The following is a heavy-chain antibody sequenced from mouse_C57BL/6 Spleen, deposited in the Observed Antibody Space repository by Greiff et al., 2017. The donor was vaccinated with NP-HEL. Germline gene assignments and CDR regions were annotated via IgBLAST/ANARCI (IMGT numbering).Heavy chain of an antibody. D-gene: IGHD1-1*01. J-gene: IGHJ2*01. CDR2: IYPGGGYT. Sequence: VQLQQSGAELVRPGTSVKMSCKASGYTFTNYWIGWAKQRPGHGLEWIGDIYPGGGYTNYNEKFKGKATLTADKSSSTAYMQFSSLTSEDSAIYYCAVITTVVADYWGQGTTLTVSS. V-gene: IGHV1-63*01. CDR3: AVITTVVADY. CDR1: GYTFTNYW.